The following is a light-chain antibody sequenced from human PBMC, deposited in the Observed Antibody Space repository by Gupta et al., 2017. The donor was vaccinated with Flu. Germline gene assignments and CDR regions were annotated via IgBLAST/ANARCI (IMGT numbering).Light chain of an antibody. V-gene: IGKV3-15*01. CDR1: QSVNSN. CDR2: GAA. J-gene: IGKJ5*01. CDR3: QQDDNWPPIT. Sequence: STGERATLSCRASQSVNSNLAWYQQKPGQAPRLLFYGAATRATGIPARFSGRGSGTEFTLTISSRQSEDVAIYYCQQDDNWPPITFGQGTQLEIK.